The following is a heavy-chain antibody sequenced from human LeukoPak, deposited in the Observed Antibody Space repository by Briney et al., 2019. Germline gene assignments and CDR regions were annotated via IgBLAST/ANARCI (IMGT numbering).Heavy chain of an antibody. CDR1: GFTFSSYW. D-gene: IGHD2-15*01. CDR2: IKQDGSEK. CDR3: ARDGGAGLDY. J-gene: IGHJ4*02. V-gene: IGHV3-7*01. Sequence: GGSLRLSCAASGFTFSSYWMSWVRQAPGKGLEWVANIKQDGSEKYYVDPVKGRFTISRDTSKNTLYLQMNSLRVEDTAVYFCARDGGAGLDYWGQGTLVTVSS.